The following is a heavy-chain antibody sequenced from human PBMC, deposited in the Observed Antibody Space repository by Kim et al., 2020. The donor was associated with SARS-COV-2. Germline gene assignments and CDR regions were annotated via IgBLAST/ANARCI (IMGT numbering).Heavy chain of an antibody. CDR3: AEGWRGGMEV. Sequence: HNYCAVSVKSRITITPDTSKNQFSLQLNSVSPEDMAVYYCAEGWRGGMEVWGQGTTVTVSS. D-gene: IGHD3-3*01. V-gene: IGHV6-1*01. CDR2: HN. J-gene: IGHJ6*02.